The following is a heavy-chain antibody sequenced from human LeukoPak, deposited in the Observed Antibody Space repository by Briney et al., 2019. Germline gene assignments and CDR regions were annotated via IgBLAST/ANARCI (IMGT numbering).Heavy chain of an antibody. Sequence: GGSLRLSCATSGFSVSSSYMSWVRQAPGKGLEWVSLIYSGASTYYADSVKGRFTISRDNSKNTLYLQMNSLRDEDTAVYYCARVYRDYYFDSWGQGTLVTVSS. D-gene: IGHD4-17*01. CDR2: IYSGAST. V-gene: IGHV3-53*01. CDR1: GFSVSSSY. J-gene: IGHJ4*02. CDR3: ARVYRDYYFDS.